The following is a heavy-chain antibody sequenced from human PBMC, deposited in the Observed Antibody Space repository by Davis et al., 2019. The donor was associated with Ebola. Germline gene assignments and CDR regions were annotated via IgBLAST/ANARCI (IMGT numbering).Heavy chain of an antibody. V-gene: IGHV3-23*01. J-gene: IGHJ4*02. CDR3: AKGGDIVVVVAATPSVSYFDY. CDR2: ISGSGGST. Sequence: GGSLRLSCAASGFTFSSYGMHWVRQAPGKGLEWVSAISGSGGSTYYADSVKGRFTISRDNSKNTLYLQMNSLRAEDTAVYYCAKGGDIVVVVAATPSVSYFDYWGQGTLVTVSS. CDR1: GFTFSSYG. D-gene: IGHD2-15*01.